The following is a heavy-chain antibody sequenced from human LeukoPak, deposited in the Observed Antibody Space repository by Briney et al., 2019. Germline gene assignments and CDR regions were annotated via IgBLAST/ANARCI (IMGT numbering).Heavy chain of an antibody. D-gene: IGHD3-9*01. J-gene: IGHJ4*02. V-gene: IGHV3-21*01. CDR3: AREDLLRYFDWFPTFFDY. Sequence: PGGSLRLSCAASGFTFSSYSMNWVRQAPGKGLEWVSSISSSSSYIYYADSVKGRFTISRDNAKNSLYLQMNSLRAEDTAVYYCAREDLLRYFDWFPTFFDYWGQGTLVTVPS. CDR1: GFTFSSYS. CDR2: ISSSSSYI.